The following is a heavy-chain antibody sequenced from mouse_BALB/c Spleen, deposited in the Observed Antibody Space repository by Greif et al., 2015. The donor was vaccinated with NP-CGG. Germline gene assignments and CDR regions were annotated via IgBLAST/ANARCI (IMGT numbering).Heavy chain of an antibody. D-gene: IGHD2-1*01. J-gene: IGHJ2*01. CDR3: TRDGNYCFDY. CDR1: GFTFSSYT. V-gene: IGHV5-6-4*01. CDR2: ISSGGSYT. Sequence: EVKLMESGGGLVKPGGSLKLSCAASGFTFSSYTMSWVRQTPEKRLEWVATISSGGSYTYYPDSVKGRFTISRDNAKNTLYLQMSSLKSEDTAMYYCTRDGNYCFDYWGQGTTLTVSS.